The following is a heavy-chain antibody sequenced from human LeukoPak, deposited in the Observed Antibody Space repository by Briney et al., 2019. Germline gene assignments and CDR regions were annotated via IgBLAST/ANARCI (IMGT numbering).Heavy chain of an antibody. J-gene: IGHJ4*02. CDR3: AREGDYPTVTFDY. V-gene: IGHV1-2*02. D-gene: IGHD4-17*01. Sequence: ASVKLSCKASGYTFTRYYVHWVRRAPGPGVGGMGLINPNSGGTNYAQKFQGRVTMTRDTSISTAYMELSRLRSDDTAVYYCAREGDYPTVTFDYGGEGTLVTVSS. CDR2: INPNSGGT. CDR1: GYTFTRYY.